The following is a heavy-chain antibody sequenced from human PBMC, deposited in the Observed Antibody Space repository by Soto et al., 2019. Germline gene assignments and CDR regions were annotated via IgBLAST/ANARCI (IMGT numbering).Heavy chain of an antibody. V-gene: IGHV1-3*01. J-gene: IGHJ3*02. CDR3: ARVLMLTRFHRHNDAFDI. CDR1: GYTFTSYA. Sequence: ASVKVSCKASGYTFTSYAMHWVRQAPGQRLEWMGWINAGNGNTKYSQKFQGRVTITRDTSASTAYMELSSLRSEDTAVYYCARVLMLTRFHRHNDAFDIWGQGTMVTVSS. CDR2: INAGNGNT. D-gene: IGHD3-16*01.